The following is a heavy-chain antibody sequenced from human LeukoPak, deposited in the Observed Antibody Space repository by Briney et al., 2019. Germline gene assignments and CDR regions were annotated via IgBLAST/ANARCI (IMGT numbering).Heavy chain of an antibody. V-gene: IGHV1-8*01. CDR3: ARGRGFCSGGSCYKTKDYYYMDV. CDR2: MNPNSGNT. Sequence: GASVKVSCEAPGYTFTSYDINWVRQATGQGLEWMGWMNPNSGNTGYAQKFQGRVTMTRNTSISTAYMELSSLRSEDTAVYYCARGRGFCSGGSCYKTKDYYYMDVWGKGTTVTVSS. CDR1: GYTFTSYD. J-gene: IGHJ6*03. D-gene: IGHD2-15*01.